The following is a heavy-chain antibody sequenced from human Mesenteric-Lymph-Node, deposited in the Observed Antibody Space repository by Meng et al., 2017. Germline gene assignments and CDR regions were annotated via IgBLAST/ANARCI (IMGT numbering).Heavy chain of an antibody. CDR1: GFTFSSYS. V-gene: IGHV3-48*04. CDR3: ARVKWVKTAMTNELNWFDP. Sequence: GESLKISCAASGFTFSSYSMNWVRQAPGKGLEWVSYISSSGSTIYYADFVKGRFTISRDNTKNSLDLQLNSLRVEDTAVYYCARVKWVKTAMTNELNWFDPWGQGTLVTVSS. D-gene: IGHD5-18*01. J-gene: IGHJ5*02. CDR2: ISSSGSTI.